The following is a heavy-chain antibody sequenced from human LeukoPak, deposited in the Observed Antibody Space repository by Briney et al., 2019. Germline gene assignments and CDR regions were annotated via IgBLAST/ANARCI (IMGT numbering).Heavy chain of an antibody. D-gene: IGHD2-2*01. J-gene: IGHJ5*02. V-gene: IGHV1-2*02. CDR3: ARDRGLIVVVPAASGFDP. CDR2: INPNSGGT. Sequence: GASVKASCKASGYTFTGYYMHWVRQAPGQGLEWMGWINPNSGGTNYAQKFQGRVTMTRDASISTAYMELSRLRSDDTAVYYCARDRGLIVVVPAASGFDPWGQGTLVTVSS. CDR1: GYTFTGYY.